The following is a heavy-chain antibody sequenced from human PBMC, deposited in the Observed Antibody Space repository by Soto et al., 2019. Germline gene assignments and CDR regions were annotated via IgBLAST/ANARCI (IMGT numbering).Heavy chain of an antibody. V-gene: IGHV3-9*01. CDR2: IGWNSGSI. Sequence: GGSLRLSCAASGFTFDDYAMHWVRQAPGKGLEWVSGIGWNSGSIGYADSVKGRFTISRDNAKNSLYLQMNSLRAEDTALYYCAKGAGYSGYEVAAAGNTNWFDPWGQGTLVTVSS. D-gene: IGHD5-12*01. J-gene: IGHJ5*02. CDR3: AKGAGYSGYEVAAAGNTNWFDP. CDR1: GFTFDDYA.